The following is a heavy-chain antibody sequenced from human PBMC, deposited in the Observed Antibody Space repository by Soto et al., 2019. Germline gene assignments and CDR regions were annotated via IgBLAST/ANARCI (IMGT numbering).Heavy chain of an antibody. Sequence: SGPTLVNPTQTLTLTCTFSGFSLSTSGVVVGWIRQPPGKALEWLALIYWNDDKRYSPSLKSRLTITRDTSKNQVVLTMTNMDPVDTATYYCAHMIYSSSFFHYYYYGMDVWGQGTTVTVSS. CDR1: GFSLSTSGVV. J-gene: IGHJ6*02. CDR2: IYWNDDK. D-gene: IGHD6-13*01. V-gene: IGHV2-5*01. CDR3: AHMIYSSSFFHYYYYGMDV.